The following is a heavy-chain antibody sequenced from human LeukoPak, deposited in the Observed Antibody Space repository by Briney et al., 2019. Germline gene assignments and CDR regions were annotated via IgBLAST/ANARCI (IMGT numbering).Heavy chain of an antibody. CDR3: ARISYYYYYYGMDV. J-gene: IGHJ6*02. V-gene: IGHV4-59*01. CDR2: IYYSGST. Sequence: SETLSLTCTVSGGSISSYYWSWIRQPPGKGPEWIGYIYYSGSTNYNPSLKSRVTISVDTSKNQFSLKLSSVTAADTAVYYCARISYYYYYYGMDVWGQGTTVTVSS. CDR1: GGSISSYY.